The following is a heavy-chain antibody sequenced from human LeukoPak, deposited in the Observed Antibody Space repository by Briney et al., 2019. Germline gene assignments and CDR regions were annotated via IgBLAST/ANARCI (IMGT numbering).Heavy chain of an antibody. Sequence: PGGSLRPSCAASGFTFSSYSMNWVRQAPGKGLEWVSSISSSNVYIYYADSVKGRFTISRDNAKNSLYLQMNSLRAEDTAMYYCARGVVAAAGRYYFDYWGQGTLVTVSS. CDR1: GFTFSSYS. CDR3: ARGVVAAAGRYYFDY. J-gene: IGHJ4*02. V-gene: IGHV3-21*01. D-gene: IGHD6-13*01. CDR2: ISSSNVYI.